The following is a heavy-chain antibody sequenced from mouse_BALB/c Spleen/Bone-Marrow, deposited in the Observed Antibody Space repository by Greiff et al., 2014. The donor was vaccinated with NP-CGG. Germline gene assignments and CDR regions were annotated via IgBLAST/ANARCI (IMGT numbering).Heavy chain of an antibody. CDR3: ARNGYYVYYYAMDY. CDR1: GFNIKDTY. CDR2: IDPANGNT. D-gene: IGHD2-3*01. J-gene: IGHJ4*01. Sequence: EVQVVESGAELVKPGASVKLSCTASGFNIKDTYMHWVKQRPEQGLEWIGRIDPANGNTKYDPKFQGKATITADTSSNTAYLQLSSLTSEDTAVYYCARNGYYVYYYAMDYWGQGTSVTVSS. V-gene: IGHV14-3*02.